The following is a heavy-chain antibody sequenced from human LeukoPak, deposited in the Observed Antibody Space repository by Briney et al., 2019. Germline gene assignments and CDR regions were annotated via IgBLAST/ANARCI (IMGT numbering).Heavy chain of an antibody. CDR1: GGSISSGGYY. CDR3: ARGGHDILTGSFWFDP. V-gene: IGHV4-61*10. Sequence: SETLSLTCTVSGGSISSGGYYWSWIRQPAGKGLEWIGYIYYSGSTNYNPSLKSRVTISVDTSKNQFSLKLSSVTAADTAVYYCARGGHDILTGSFWFDPWGQGTLVTVSS. CDR2: IYYSGST. J-gene: IGHJ5*02. D-gene: IGHD3-9*01.